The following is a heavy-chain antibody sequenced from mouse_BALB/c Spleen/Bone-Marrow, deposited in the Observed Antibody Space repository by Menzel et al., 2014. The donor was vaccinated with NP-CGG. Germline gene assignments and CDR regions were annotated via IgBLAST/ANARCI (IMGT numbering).Heavy chain of an antibody. Sequence: EVQLQQSGPSLVKPSQTLSLPCSVTGDSITSSYWNWIRKFPGNKLEYMGYISYSGNAYYNPSLKSRISLTRDTSKNQYYLQLNSVTTEDTATYCCARGNGYHFDYWGQGTTLTVSS. V-gene: IGHV3-8*02. CDR1: GDSITSSY. D-gene: IGHD1-2*01. J-gene: IGHJ2*01. CDR3: ARGNGYHFDY. CDR2: ISYSGNA.